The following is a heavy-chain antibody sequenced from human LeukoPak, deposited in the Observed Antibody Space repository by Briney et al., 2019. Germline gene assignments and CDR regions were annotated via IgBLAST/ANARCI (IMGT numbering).Heavy chain of an antibody. Sequence: GGSLRLSCAASGFTFSSYWMSWVRQAPGKGLEWVANTKQDGSEKYYVDSVKGRFTISRDNAKNSLYLQMNSLRAEDTAVYYCARDYDFWSGYYTDDYYYGMDVWGQGTTVTVSS. CDR2: TKQDGSEK. J-gene: IGHJ6*02. V-gene: IGHV3-7*03. CDR3: ARDYDFWSGYYTDDYYYGMDV. CDR1: GFTFSSYW. D-gene: IGHD3-3*01.